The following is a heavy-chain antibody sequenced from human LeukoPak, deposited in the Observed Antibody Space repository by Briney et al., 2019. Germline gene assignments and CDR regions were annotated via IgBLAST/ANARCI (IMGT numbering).Heavy chain of an antibody. CDR2: INSDGSST. CDR3: ARGKIYDFWSGYLQYYFDY. J-gene: IGHJ4*02. Sequence: GGSLRLSCAASGFTFSSYWMHWVRQAPGKGLLWVSRINSDGSSTSYADSVKGRFTISRDNAKNTLYLQMNSLRAEDTAVYYCARGKIYDFWSGYLQYYFDYWGQGTLVTVSS. D-gene: IGHD3-3*01. CDR1: GFTFSSYW. V-gene: IGHV3-74*01.